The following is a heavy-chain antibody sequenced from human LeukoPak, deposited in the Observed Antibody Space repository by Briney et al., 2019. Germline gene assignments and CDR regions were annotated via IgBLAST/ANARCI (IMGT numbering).Heavy chain of an antibody. CDR2: INHSGST. D-gene: IGHD6-13*01. V-gene: IGHV4-34*01. CDR3: ARVRGFASRYSSSWRYFDY. Sequence: PSETLSLTCAVYGGSFSGYYWSWIRQPPGKGLEWIGEINHSGSTNYNPSLKSRVTISVDTSKNQFSLKLSSVTAADTAVYYCARVRGFASRYSSSWRYFDYWGQGTLVTVPS. CDR1: GGSFSGYY. J-gene: IGHJ4*02.